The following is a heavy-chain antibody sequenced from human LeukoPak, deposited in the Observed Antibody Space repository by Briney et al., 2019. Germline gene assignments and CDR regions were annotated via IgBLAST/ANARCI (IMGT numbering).Heavy chain of an antibody. J-gene: IGHJ3*02. Sequence: GGSLRLSCAASGFTFNSYGIHWVRQAPGKGLEWVAFIRFDGSNNYYADSVKGRFTISRDNSKNTLYLQMNSLRAEDTAVYYCAKDLHYGSGSYLIDAFDIWGQGTMVTVSS. D-gene: IGHD3-10*01. CDR1: GFTFNSYG. CDR3: AKDLHYGSGSYLIDAFDI. V-gene: IGHV3-30*02. CDR2: IRFDGSNN.